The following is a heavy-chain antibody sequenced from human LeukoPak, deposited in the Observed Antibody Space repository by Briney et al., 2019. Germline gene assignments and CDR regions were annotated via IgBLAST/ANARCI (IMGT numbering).Heavy chain of an antibody. CDR2: TNTDGRTT. J-gene: IGHJ4*02. CDR3: ARIEDRGAAFDS. V-gene: IGHV3-74*01. CDR1: GFTFSSYW. Sequence: GGSLRLSCAASGFTFSSYWMHWVRQAPGEGLVWVSRTNTDGRTTSYADSVKGRFTISRDNAKNMLYLQMNSLGADDTAVYYCARIEDRGAAFDSWGRGTLVTVSS. D-gene: IGHD3-22*01.